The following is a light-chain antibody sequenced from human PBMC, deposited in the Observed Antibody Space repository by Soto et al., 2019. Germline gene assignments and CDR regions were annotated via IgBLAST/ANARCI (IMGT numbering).Light chain of an antibody. CDR1: SSDVGAYNY. Sequence: QSALTQPPSASGSPGQSVTISCTGTSSDVGAYNYVSWYQQHPGKAPKLMIYEVSKRPSGVPDRFSGSKSGNTASLTVSGLQGEDEADYFCSSHTGSNSLIIGGATQLTVL. J-gene: IGLJ7*01. CDR2: EVS. V-gene: IGLV2-8*01. CDR3: SSHTGSNSLI.